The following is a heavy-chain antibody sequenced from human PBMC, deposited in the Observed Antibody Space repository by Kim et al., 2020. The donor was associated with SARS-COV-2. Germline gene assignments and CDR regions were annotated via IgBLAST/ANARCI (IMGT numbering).Heavy chain of an antibody. CDR3: ARDLEYSSSWYEFGGMDV. Sequence: KSRVTISVDTSKNQFSLKLSSVTAADTAVYYCARDLEYSSSWYEFGGMDVWGQGTTVTVSS. V-gene: IGHV4-31*02. D-gene: IGHD6-13*01. J-gene: IGHJ6*02.